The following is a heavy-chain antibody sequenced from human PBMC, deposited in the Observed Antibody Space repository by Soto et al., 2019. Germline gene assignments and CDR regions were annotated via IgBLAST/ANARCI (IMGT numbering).Heavy chain of an antibody. Sequence: ASVKVSCKASGGTFSSYAISWVRQAPGQRLEWMGWINAGNGNTKYSQKFQGRVTITRDTSASTAYMELSSLRSEDTAVYYCARDSNSGSYYGFKYWGQGTQVTVSS. CDR3: ARDSNSGSYYGFKY. CDR1: GGTFSSYA. V-gene: IGHV1-3*01. D-gene: IGHD1-26*01. CDR2: INAGNGNT. J-gene: IGHJ4*02.